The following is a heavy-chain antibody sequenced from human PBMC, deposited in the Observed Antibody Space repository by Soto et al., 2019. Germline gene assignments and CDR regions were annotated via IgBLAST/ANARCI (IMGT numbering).Heavy chain of an antibody. Sequence: QVQLQESGPGLVKPSETLSLTCTVSGGSVSSGSYYWSWIRQPPGKGLEWIGYIYYSGSTNYNPSLKRRVXRSXDXFKNQFSLKLSSVTAADTAVYYCARDRSGITSGMDVWGQGTTVTVSS. CDR1: GGSVSSGSYY. J-gene: IGHJ6*02. CDR2: IYYSGST. D-gene: IGHD3-10*01. CDR3: ARDRSGITSGMDV. V-gene: IGHV4-61*01.